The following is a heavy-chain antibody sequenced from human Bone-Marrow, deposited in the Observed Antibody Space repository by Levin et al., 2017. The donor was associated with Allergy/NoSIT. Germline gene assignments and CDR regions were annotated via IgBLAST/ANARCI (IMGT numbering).Heavy chain of an antibody. CDR1: GYSISSGYY. J-gene: IGHJ5*02. D-gene: IGHD3-22*01. Sequence: PSETLSLTCAVSGYSISSGYYWGWIRQSPGKGLEWIGVIYHTGSTYYNPSLKSRVSISVDTSRNQFSLNLSSVTAADTAVYYCAREMALQSRVINFGFDPWGQGILVTVSS. CDR3: AREMALQSRVINFGFDP. V-gene: IGHV4-38-2*02. CDR2: IYHTGST.